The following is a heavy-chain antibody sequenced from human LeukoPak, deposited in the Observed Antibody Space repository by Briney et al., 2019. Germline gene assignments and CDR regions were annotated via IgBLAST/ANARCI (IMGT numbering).Heavy chain of an antibody. CDR3: ARLYSSCHV. CDR2: ITGSGDGT. D-gene: IGHD6-6*01. J-gene: IGHJ6*04. Sequence: PGGSLRLSCAASGFTFSSHGMTWVRQAPGKGLEWVSAITGSGDGTYYADSVKGRFTISRDNSKNTLYLQMNSLRAEDTAVYYCARLYSSCHVWGKGTTVTVSS. V-gene: IGHV3-23*01. CDR1: GFTFSSHG.